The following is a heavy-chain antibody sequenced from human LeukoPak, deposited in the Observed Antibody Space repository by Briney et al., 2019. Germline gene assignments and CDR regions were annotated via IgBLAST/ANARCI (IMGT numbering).Heavy chain of an antibody. V-gene: IGHV1-2*02. CDR2: INPNSGGT. Sequence: ASVKVSCKASGYTFTGYYMHWVRQAPGQGLEWMGWINPNSGGTNYAQKFQGGVTMTRDTSISTAYMELSRLRSDDTAVYYCASTLGYCSSTSCYFVDWFDPWGQGTLVTVSS. CDR3: ASTLGYCSSTSCYFVDWFDP. CDR1: GYTFTGYY. D-gene: IGHD2-2*01. J-gene: IGHJ5*02.